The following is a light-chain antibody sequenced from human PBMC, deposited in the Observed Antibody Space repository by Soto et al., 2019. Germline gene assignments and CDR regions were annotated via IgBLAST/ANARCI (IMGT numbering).Light chain of an antibody. CDR2: LGS. Sequence: EIVMTQSPPSLTVTPGEPASISCRSSQRLLHSNGNIFLDWYLQKPGQPPQLLIYLGSNRASGVPDRVSGSEAGTEFTLKISRVEAEDVGVYYCMQALQTPYTFGQGTKLEIK. J-gene: IGKJ2*01. V-gene: IGKV2-28*01. CDR3: MQALQTPYT. CDR1: QRLLHSNGNIF.